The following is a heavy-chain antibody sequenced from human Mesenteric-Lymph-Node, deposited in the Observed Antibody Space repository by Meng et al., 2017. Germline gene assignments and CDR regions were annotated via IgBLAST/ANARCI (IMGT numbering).Heavy chain of an antibody. CDR3: ARVAAAGNEWFDP. J-gene: IGHJ5*02. V-gene: IGHV4-4*02. Sequence: VQMQESGPGPVKHLETLSLTCAVSGGSISSINWWNWVRQHPGQGLEWIGEIYHSGSTNYNPSLKSRVTISVDKSKNQFSLKLSSVTAADTAVYYCARVAAAGNEWFDPWGQGTLVTVSS. D-gene: IGHD6-13*01. CDR2: IYHSGST. CDR1: GGSISSINW.